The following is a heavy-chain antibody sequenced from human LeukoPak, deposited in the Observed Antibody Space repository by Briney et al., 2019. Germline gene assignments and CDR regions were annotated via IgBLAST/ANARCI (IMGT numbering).Heavy chain of an antibody. D-gene: IGHD3-10*01. CDR2: IYTSGST. CDR3: ARDSGFPDV. Sequence: SQTLSLTCTVSGGSISSGSYYWSWIRQPAGKGLEWIGRIYTSGSTNYNPSLKSRVTISVNTSKNQFSLKLSSVTAADTAVYYCARDSGFPDVWGKGTTVTVSS. CDR1: GGSISSGSYY. V-gene: IGHV4-61*02. J-gene: IGHJ6*04.